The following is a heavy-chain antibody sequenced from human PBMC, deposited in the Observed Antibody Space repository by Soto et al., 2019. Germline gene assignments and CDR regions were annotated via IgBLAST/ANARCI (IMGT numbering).Heavy chain of an antibody. Sequence: PGGSLRLSCATSGFILSDCAMNWVRQAPGKGLEWVSYISSSSSVIDYADSVKGRFTVSRDNSKNTLYLQMNSLRAEDTAVYYCANSPALYGDFDYWGQGTLVTVSS. V-gene: IGHV3-48*01. CDR1: GFILSDCA. CDR3: ANSPALYGDFDY. D-gene: IGHD4-17*01. CDR2: ISSSSSVI. J-gene: IGHJ4*02.